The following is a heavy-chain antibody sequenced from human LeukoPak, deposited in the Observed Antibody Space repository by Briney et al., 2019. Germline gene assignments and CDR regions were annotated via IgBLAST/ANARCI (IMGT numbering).Heavy chain of an antibody. Sequence: GGSLRLSCAASGFTFSSYAMHWVRQAPGKGLEWVAVISYDGSNKYYADSVKGRFTISRDNSKNTLYLQMNSLRAEDTAVYYCATSLGGSYCSSTSCYTTLYYFDYWGQGTLVTVSS. J-gene: IGHJ4*02. CDR2: ISYDGSNK. D-gene: IGHD2-2*02. V-gene: IGHV3-30-3*01. CDR1: GFTFSSYA. CDR3: ATSLGGSYCSSTSCYTTLYYFDY.